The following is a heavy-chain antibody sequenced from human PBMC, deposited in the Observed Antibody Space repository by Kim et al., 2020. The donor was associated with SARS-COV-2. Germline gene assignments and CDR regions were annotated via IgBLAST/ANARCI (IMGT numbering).Heavy chain of an antibody. D-gene: IGHD5-18*01. Sequence: KSRVTISVDTSKNQFSLKLSSVTAADTAVYYCARNSWIQLWFGTTNWFDPWVQGTLVTVSS. J-gene: IGHJ5*02. V-gene: IGHV4-34*01. CDR3: ARNSWIQLWFGTTNWFDP.